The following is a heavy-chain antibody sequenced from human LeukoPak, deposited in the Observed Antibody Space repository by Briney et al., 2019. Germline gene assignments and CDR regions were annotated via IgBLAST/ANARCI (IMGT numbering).Heavy chain of an antibody. CDR3: ARDAVDTANAV. CDR1: GFTFTTYW. CDR2: INSDGSIT. D-gene: IGHD5-18*01. Sequence: GGSLRLSCAASGFTFTTYWMHWVRQAPGKGLVWVSHINSDGSITSYADSVKGRFTISRDNAKNTLYLQVNSLRAEDTAVYYCARDAVDTANAVWGQGTTVTVSS. J-gene: IGHJ6*02. V-gene: IGHV3-74*01.